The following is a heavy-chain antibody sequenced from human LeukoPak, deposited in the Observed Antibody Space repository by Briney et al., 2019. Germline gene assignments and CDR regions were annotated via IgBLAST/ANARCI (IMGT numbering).Heavy chain of an antibody. CDR3: ARQTVKRPYYYYMDV. CDR1: GGSISSYY. CDR2: IYYSGST. J-gene: IGHJ6*03. Sequence: PSETLSLTCTVSGGSISSYYWSWIRQPPGKGLEWIGYIYYSGSTNYNPSLKSRVTISVDTSKNQFSLKLSSVTAADTAVYYCARQTVKRPYYYYMDVWGKGTTVTVSS. V-gene: IGHV4-59*01.